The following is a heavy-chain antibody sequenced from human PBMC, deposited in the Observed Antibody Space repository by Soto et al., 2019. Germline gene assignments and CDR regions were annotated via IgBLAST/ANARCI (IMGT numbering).Heavy chain of an antibody. Sequence: QVQLVESGGGLVKPGGSLRLSCASSGLGFSDQYMSWVRQAPGKGLEWISYIDSGGTSAYYADSVKGRFTIARDNAKNSVFLQMNSLRVDDTAMYYCARSKNNWFDPWGQGTLVTVSS. CDR1: GLGFSDQY. CDR3: ARSKNNWFDP. CDR2: IDSGGTSA. V-gene: IGHV3-11*01. J-gene: IGHJ5*02.